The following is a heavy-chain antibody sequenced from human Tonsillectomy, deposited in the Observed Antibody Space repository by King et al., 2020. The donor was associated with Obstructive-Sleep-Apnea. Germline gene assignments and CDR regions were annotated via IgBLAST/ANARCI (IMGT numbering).Heavy chain of an antibody. V-gene: IGHV3-33*01. CDR1: GFTFSNYG. D-gene: IGHD3-22*01. J-gene: IGHJ3*02. CDR2: IYYDGSKT. CDR3: ARPYYYDRRGHLATSAFDI. Sequence: VQMVESGGGVVQPGKSLRLSCAASGFTFSNYGIHWVRQAPGKGLEWVAVIYYDGSKTYHSDSVRGRFTISRDNSKNTVYLQMNSLRAEDTAVYFCARPYYYDRRGHLATSAFDIWGQGTMVIVSS.